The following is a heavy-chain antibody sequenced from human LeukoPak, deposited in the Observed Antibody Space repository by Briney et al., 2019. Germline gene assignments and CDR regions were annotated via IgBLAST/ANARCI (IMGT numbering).Heavy chain of an antibody. CDR3: ARALGYSYGYGIY. V-gene: IGHV3-74*01. CDR1: GFTFSSYW. Sequence: LTGGSLRLSCAASGFTFSSYWMHWVRQAPGKGLEWVSRINGDGSTINYADSVEGRFTVSRDNAKNTMYLQMNSLRAEDSAVYYCARALGYSYGYGIYWGQGSLVTASS. J-gene: IGHJ4*02. D-gene: IGHD5-18*01. CDR2: INGDGSTI.